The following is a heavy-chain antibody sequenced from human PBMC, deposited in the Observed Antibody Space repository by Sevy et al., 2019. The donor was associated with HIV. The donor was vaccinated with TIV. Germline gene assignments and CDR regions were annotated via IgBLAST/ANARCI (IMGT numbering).Heavy chain of an antibody. D-gene: IGHD3-16*01. Sequence: GGSLRLSCAASGFTFSTYNMHWVRQAPGKGLEWVSYISSTSNTIYYADSVKGRFTISRDNADNSLYLQMKSLRAEDKALYYCARIGMITFGGAARGAFDIWGQGTMVTVSS. V-gene: IGHV3-48*01. CDR1: GFTFSTYN. J-gene: IGHJ3*02. CDR2: ISSTSNTI. CDR3: ARIGMITFGGAARGAFDI.